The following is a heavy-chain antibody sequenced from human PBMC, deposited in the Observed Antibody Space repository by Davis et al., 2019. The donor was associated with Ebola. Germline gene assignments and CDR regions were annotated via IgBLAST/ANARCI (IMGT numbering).Heavy chain of an antibody. CDR3: ARLEYYYYYMDV. CDR1: GYIFSTYW. D-gene: IGHD1-1*01. CDR2: IFPGDSDT. V-gene: IGHV5-51*01. J-gene: IGHJ6*03. Sequence: GESLKISCEGSGYIFSTYWIGWVRQMPGKGLEWMGIIFPGDSDTRYSPSFQGQVTISADKSISTAYLQWSSLKASDTAMYYCARLEYYYYYMDVWGKGTTVTVSS.